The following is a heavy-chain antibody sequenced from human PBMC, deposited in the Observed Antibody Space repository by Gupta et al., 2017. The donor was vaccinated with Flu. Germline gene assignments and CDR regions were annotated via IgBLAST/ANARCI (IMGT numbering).Heavy chain of an antibody. CDR3: ATVFEY. D-gene: IGHD2-21*02. CDR2: VDNEGSGT. V-gene: IGHV3-74*01. CDR1: GFTFSNYW. Sequence: EVQLVQSGGGLVQPGGSLRLSCAASGFTFSNYWMHWVRQVPGKGLVWVSRVDNEGSGTSYAESVKGRLTISRDNAKNNRYLQMNSLRAEDTAVYYYATVFEYWGQGTLVTVSS. J-gene: IGHJ4*02.